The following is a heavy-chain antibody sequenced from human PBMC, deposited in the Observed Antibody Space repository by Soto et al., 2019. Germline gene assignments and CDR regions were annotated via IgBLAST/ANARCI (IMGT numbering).Heavy chain of an antibody. D-gene: IGHD2-2*01. CDR2: IIPIFGTA. V-gene: IGHV1-69*01. Sequence: QVQLVQSGAEVKKPGSSVKVSCKASGGTFSSYAISWVRQAPGQGLEWMGGIIPIFGTANYAQKFQGRVTITADESTSTAYMELSSLRSEDTAVYYCARRGLEYQRPYHYYGMDVWGQGTTVTVSS. J-gene: IGHJ6*02. CDR3: ARRGLEYQRPYHYYGMDV. CDR1: GGTFSSYA.